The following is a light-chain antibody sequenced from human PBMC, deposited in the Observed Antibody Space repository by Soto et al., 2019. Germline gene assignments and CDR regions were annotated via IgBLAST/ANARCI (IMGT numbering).Light chain of an antibody. Sequence: QSALTQPASVSGSPGQSITISCTGTSSDVGAYDYVSWYQQHPGEVPKLMIFDVSDRPSGVSNRFSGSKSGNTASLTISGLQAEDDADYYCSSFTPSTSYVFGTGTKVTVL. CDR3: SSFTPSTSYV. V-gene: IGLV2-14*03. CDR2: DVS. J-gene: IGLJ1*01. CDR1: SSDVGAYDY.